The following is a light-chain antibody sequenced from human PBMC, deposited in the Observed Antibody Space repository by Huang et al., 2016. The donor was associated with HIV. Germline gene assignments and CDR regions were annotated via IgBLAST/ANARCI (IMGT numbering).Light chain of an antibody. J-gene: IGKJ1*01. CDR3: QQYNNWPRT. V-gene: IGKV3-15*01. Sequence: EIVLTQSPATLSVSPGERATLSCRASQSVSSNVAWYQQKPGQAPRLLIYAASTRATGIPARVSGSGSGTEFTLTISSLQSEDFAVYYCQQYNNWPRTFGQGTKVEIK. CDR2: AAS. CDR1: QSVSSN.